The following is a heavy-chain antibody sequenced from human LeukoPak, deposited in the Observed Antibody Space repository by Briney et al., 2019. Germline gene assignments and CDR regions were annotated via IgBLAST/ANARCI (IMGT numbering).Heavy chain of an antibody. CDR3: AKDAITMVRGVIRGGYFDY. V-gene: IGHV3-23*01. CDR2: ISGSGGST. D-gene: IGHD3-10*01. CDR1: GFTFSSYA. J-gene: IGHJ4*02. Sequence: GGSLRLSCAASGFTFSSYAMSWVRQAPGKGLEWVSAISGSGGSTYYADSVKGRFTISRDNSKNTLYLQMNSLRAEDTAVYYWAKDAITMVRGVIRGGYFDYWGQGTLVTVSS.